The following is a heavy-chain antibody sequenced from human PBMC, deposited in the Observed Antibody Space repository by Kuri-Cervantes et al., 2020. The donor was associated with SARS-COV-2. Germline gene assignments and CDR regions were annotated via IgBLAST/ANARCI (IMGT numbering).Heavy chain of an antibody. J-gene: IGHJ6*03. CDR1: GGSISSGSYY. D-gene: IGHD1-26*01. V-gene: IGHV4-61*09. Sequence: SETLSLTCTVSGGSISSGSYYWSWIRQPAGKGLEWIGYIYTSGSTNYNPSLKSRVTISVDTSKNQFSLKLSSVTAADTAVYYCARQEWELLGAGYYYYMDVWGKGTTVTVSS. CDR3: ARQEWELLGAGYYYYMDV. CDR2: IYTSGST.